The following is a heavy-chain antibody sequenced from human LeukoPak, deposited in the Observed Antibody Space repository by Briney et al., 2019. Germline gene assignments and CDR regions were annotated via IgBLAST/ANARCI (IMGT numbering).Heavy chain of an antibody. D-gene: IGHD6-19*01. CDR2: IYYSGST. J-gene: IGHJ4*02. V-gene: IGHV4-39*01. CDR3: ARRNAVAGTLD. Sequence: KPSETLSLTCTVSGGSISSSSYYWGWIRQPPGKGLEWIGSIYYSGSTYYNPSLKSRVTISVDTSKNQFSLKLSSVTAADTAVYYCARRNAVAGTLDWGQGTLVSVS. CDR1: GGSISSSSYY.